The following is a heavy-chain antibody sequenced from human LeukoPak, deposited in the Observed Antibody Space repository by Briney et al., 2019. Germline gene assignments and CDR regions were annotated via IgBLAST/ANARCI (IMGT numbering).Heavy chain of an antibody. V-gene: IGHV3-30*02. Sequence: HGGSLRLSRAASGFTFDCCVMHWVRQAPGKGREWGAFIRYVGDDKYYADCVRGRVFLSRDNSKSTLSLHMNSLRVEATAGYYCAKDQSGGSFHNWFDPWGQGTLVTVSS. CDR1: GFTFDCCV. J-gene: IGHJ5*02. CDR3: AKDQSGGSFHNWFDP. CDR2: IRYVGDDK. D-gene: IGHD2-15*01.